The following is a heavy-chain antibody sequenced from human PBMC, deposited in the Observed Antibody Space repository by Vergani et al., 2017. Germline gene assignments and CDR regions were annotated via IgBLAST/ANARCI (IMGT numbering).Heavy chain of an antibody. D-gene: IGHD3-22*01. V-gene: IGHV4-39*07. CDR3: ARDYYDSSGYYWARFDY. Sequence: QLQLQESGPGLVKPSETLSLTCTVSGGSISSSSYYWGWIRQPPGKGLEWIGSIYYSGSTYYNPSLKSRVTISVDTSKNQFSLKLSSVTAADTAVYYCARDYYDSSGYYWARFDYWGQGTLVTVSS. J-gene: IGHJ4*02. CDR1: GGSISSSSYY. CDR2: IYYSGST.